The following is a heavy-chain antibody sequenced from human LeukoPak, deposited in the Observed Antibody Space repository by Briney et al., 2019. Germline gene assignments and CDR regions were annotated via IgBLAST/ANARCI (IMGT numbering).Heavy chain of an antibody. CDR3: AIRPDYGGNSDYYYYGMDV. CDR2: ISSSSSYI. D-gene: IGHD4-23*01. V-gene: IGHV3-21*01. CDR1: GFTFSSYS. J-gene: IGHJ6*02. Sequence: GGSLRLSCAASGFTFSSYSMNWVRQAPGKGLEWVSSISSSSSYIYYADSVKGRFTISRDNAKNSLYLQMNSLRAEDTAVYYCAIRPDYGGNSDYYYYGMDVWGQGTTVTVSS.